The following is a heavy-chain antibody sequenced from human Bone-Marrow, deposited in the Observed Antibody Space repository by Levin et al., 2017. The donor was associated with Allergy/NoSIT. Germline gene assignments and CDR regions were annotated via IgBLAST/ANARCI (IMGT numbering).Heavy chain of an antibody. CDR2: INPDGGGT. D-gene: IGHD1-26*01. V-gene: IGHV1-2*02. CDR3: ARDLVGVDAFDF. CDR1: GYTFTDYY. Sequence: PVASVKVSCKATGYTFTDYYIHWIRQAPGQGLEWMGRINPDGGGTKFSQKFEGRVTLTRDTSIRTVNMELSSLRSDDTAVYFCARDLVGVDAFDFWGQGTMVIVSS. J-gene: IGHJ3*01.